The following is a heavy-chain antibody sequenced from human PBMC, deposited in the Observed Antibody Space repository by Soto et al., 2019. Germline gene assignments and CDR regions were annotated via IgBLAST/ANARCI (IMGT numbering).Heavy chain of an antibody. J-gene: IGHJ4*02. V-gene: IGHV4-31*03. CDR3: ARGLSAATVVTCYFDY. Sequence: QVHLQESGPGLVKPSQTLSLTCTVSGGSISSSDYYWSWIRQPPGKGLEWIGYIYSSGNTYYNPSLKSRLTISVDTSKNQFSLKLNSVTAADTALYYCARGLSAATVVTCYFDYSGQGTLVTVSS. CDR2: IYSSGNT. D-gene: IGHD4-17*01. CDR1: GGSISSSDYY.